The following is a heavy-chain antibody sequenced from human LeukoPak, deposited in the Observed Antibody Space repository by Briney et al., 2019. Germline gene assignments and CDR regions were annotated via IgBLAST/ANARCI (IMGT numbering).Heavy chain of an antibody. CDR1: GFTVSTYD. CDR3: ANTLKEWLVLDAFDI. CDR2: FSGSDGSA. J-gene: IGHJ3*02. D-gene: IGHD6-19*01. Sequence: PGGSLRLSCAASGFTVSTYDMSWVRQAPGKGPEWVSGFSGSDGSAYYADSVKGRFTISRDNSKNTLYLQMNSLRAEDTAVYYCANTLKEWLVLDAFDIWGQGTMVTVSS. V-gene: IGHV3-23*01.